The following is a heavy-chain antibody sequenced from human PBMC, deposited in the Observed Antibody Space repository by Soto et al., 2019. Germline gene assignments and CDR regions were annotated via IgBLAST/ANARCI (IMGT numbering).Heavy chain of an antibody. V-gene: IGHV3-73*02. CDR2: IRSKTKNYAT. J-gene: IGHJ4*02. CDR1: EFSFSGST. Sequence: EVQLVESGGGLVQPGGSLKLSCSASEFSFSGSTMHWVRQASEKGLEWVGRIRSKTKNYATAYAASVKGRFTISRDDSKNTAYLQMNSLKTEDTAVYYCTKEGAAHDFWGQGTLVTVFS. CDR3: TKEGAAHDF. D-gene: IGHD1-26*01.